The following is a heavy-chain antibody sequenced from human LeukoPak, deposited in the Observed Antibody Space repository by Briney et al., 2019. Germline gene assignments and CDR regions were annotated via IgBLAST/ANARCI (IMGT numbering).Heavy chain of an antibody. CDR3: ARGERDRLRYFDWLFLN. J-gene: IGHJ4*02. CDR2: INHSGST. Sequence: SETLSLTCAVYGGSFSGYYWSWIRQPPGKGLEWIGEINHSGSTNYNPSLESRVTISVDTSKNQFSLKLSSVTAADTAVYYCARGERDRLRYFDWLFLNWGQGTLVTLSS. CDR1: GGSFSGYY. V-gene: IGHV4-34*01. D-gene: IGHD3-9*01.